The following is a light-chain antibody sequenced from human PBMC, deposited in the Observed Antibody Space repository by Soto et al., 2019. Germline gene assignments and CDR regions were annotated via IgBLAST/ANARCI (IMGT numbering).Light chain of an antibody. J-gene: IGKJ1*01. V-gene: IGKV1-5*03. CDR1: QTISSW. CDR2: KAS. CDR3: HHYNSYSEA. Sequence: EIQMTQSPSTLSGSVGDRVTITCRASQTISSWLAWYQQKPGKAPKLLIYKASTLKSGVPSRFSGSGSGTEFTLTFSSLQPDDFATYYCHHYNSYSEAFGQGTKVDIK.